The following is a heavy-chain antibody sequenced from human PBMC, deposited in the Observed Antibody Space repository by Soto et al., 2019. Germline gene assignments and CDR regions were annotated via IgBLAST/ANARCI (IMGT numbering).Heavy chain of an antibody. Sequence: PGGSLRLSCAASGFAFSSYWMHWVRQAPGKGLVWVSRINSDGSSTSYADSVKGRFTISRDNAKNTLYLQMNSLRAEDTAVYYCAREVPTVTFGYYYYGMDVWGQGTTVTVSS. CDR3: AREVPTVTFGYYYYGMDV. J-gene: IGHJ6*02. D-gene: IGHD4-17*01. CDR1: GFAFSSYW. CDR2: INSDGSST. V-gene: IGHV3-74*01.